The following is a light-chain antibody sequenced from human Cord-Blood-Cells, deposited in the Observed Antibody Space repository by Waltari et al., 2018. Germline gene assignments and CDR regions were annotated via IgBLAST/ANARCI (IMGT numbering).Light chain of an antibody. CDR2: KAS. CDR1: QSISSW. Sequence: DIQMNQSPSTLAASVGDRVTITCRASQSISSWLAWYQQKPGKAPKLLIYKASSLESGVPSRFSGSGFGTEFTLTISSLQPDDFATYYCQQYNSYSHTFGQGTKLGIK. J-gene: IGKJ2*01. V-gene: IGKV1-5*03. CDR3: QQYNSYSHT.